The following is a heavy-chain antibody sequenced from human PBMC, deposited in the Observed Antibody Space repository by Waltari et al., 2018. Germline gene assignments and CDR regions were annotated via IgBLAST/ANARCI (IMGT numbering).Heavy chain of an antibody. Sequence: QVQLVQSGAEVKKPGASVKVSCKASGYTFTSYDINWVRQATGQGLGWMGGENPNSGNTGSAKKFQGRVTITENTSISTAYMELRSLRSEDTAVYYCARGRRSYRGWFDPWGQGTLVTVSS. V-gene: IGHV1-8*03. CDR1: GYTFTSYD. J-gene: IGHJ5*02. CDR2: ENPNSGNT. D-gene: IGHD1-26*01. CDR3: ARGRRSYRGWFDP.